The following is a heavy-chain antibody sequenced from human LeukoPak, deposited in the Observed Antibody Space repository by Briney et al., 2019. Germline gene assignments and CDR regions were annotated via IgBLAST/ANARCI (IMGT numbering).Heavy chain of an antibody. CDR3: ARETHCSSTSCSKSDGTTGDY. Sequence: SETLSLTCTVSGGSISSGGYYWSWIRQPPGKGLEWIGYIYHSGSTYYNPSLKSRVTISVDRSKNQSSLKLSSVTAADTAVYYCARETHCSSTSCSKSDGTTGDYWGQGTLVTVSS. CDR2: IYHSGST. D-gene: IGHD2-2*01. V-gene: IGHV4-30-2*01. J-gene: IGHJ4*02. CDR1: GGSISSGGYY.